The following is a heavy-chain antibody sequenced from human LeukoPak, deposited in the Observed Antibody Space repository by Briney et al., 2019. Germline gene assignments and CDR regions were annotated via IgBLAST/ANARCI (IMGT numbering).Heavy chain of an antibody. J-gene: IGHJ5*02. CDR3: ARVTRGSGGWFDP. CDR1: GFTFSSHV. D-gene: IGHD2-15*01. V-gene: IGHV3-23*01. CDR2: ISASGGTT. Sequence: PGGSLRLSCAASGFTFSSHVVSWVRQAPGKGLEWVSGISASGGTTYYADSVKGRFTISRDNSKNTLYLQMNSLRAEDTAVYYCARVTRGSGGWFDPWGQGTLVTVSS.